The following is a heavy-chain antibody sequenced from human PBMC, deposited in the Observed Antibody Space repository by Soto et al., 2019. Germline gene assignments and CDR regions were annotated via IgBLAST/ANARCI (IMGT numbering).Heavy chain of an antibody. Sequence: GGSLRLSCAASGFTFSVYSMDWVCQAPGKGLEWIAFIRCSGSNKDYADSVKGRFTISKDNPKNTLYLQMNSLRAEDTAVYYCARDLSGDYGALDTWGQGTMVTVSS. D-gene: IGHD4-17*01. J-gene: IGHJ3*02. CDR1: GFTFSVYS. V-gene: IGHV3-33*08. CDR3: ARDLSGDYGALDT. CDR2: IRCSGSNK.